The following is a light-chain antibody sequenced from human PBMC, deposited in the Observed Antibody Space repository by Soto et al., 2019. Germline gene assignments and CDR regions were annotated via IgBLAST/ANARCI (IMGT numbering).Light chain of an antibody. CDR2: KAS. V-gene: IGKV1-5*03. J-gene: IGKJ1*01. CDR1: QSISTW. Sequence: DIQMTQSPSTLSASVGDRATITCRASQSISTWLAWYQQKPGKAPKLLIYKASSLESGVPSRFSGSGSGTEFTLTISSLQPDDLATYYCQQYDSYGTFGQGTKVEIK. CDR3: QQYDSYGT.